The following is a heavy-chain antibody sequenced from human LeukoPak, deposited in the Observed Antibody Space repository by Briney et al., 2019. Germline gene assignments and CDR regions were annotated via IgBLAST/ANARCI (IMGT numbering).Heavy chain of an antibody. J-gene: IGHJ4*02. CDR2: ISYDGSNK. CDR3: ARDPDYDILTGYPGY. CDR1: GFTFSSYA. Sequence: GGSLRLSCAASGFTFSSYAMHWVRQAPGKGLEWVAVISYDGSNKYYADSVKGRFTISRDNSKNTLYLQMNSLRAEDTAVYYCARDPDYDILTGYPGYWGQGTLVTVSS. D-gene: IGHD3-9*01. V-gene: IGHV3-30-3*01.